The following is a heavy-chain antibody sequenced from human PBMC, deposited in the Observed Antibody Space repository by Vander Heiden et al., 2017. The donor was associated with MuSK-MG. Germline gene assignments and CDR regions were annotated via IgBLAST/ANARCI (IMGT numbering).Heavy chain of an antibody. CDR2: IKPDGSER. CDR1: GFTFSSYW. CDR3: ARAWYLYYDVGKVDAFDI. D-gene: IGHD3-22*01. V-gene: IGHV3-7*01. J-gene: IGHJ3*02. Sequence: CAASGFTFSSYWMSWVRQAPGKGLDWVANIKPDGSERYYVDSVKGRFTISRDNAKNSLYLQMNSLRAEDTAVYYCARAWYLYYDVGKVDAFDIWCQGTMVTLSS.